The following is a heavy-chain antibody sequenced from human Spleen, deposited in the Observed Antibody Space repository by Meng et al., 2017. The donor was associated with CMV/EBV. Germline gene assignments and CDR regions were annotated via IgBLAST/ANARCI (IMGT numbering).Heavy chain of an antibody. CDR3: ARRGRCSSISCYPDY. D-gene: IGHD2-2*01. V-gene: IGHV1-18*01. J-gene: IGHJ4*02. Sequence: ASVKVSCKASGYTSTSYGISWVRQAPGQGLEWMGWINPHNDDKNYAQKVQGRVTLTTDISTTTAYMELRSLRSDDTAVYYCARRGRCSSISCYPDYWGQGTRVTVSS. CDR1: GYTSTSYG. CDR2: INPHNDDK.